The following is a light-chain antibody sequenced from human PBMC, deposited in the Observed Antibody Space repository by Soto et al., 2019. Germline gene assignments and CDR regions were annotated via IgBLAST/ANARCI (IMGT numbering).Light chain of an antibody. CDR1: QSLVSSDGTTY. CDR2: KVS. Sequence: DVVMTQSPLSLPVTLGQPASISCRSSQSLVSSDGTTYLIWFQQRPGQSPRRLIYKVSNRDSGVPDRFSGSGSGTDFTLEISRVEAEDVGVYYCMQGTHWPWTFGQGTKVEIK. V-gene: IGKV2-30*01. CDR3: MQGTHWPWT. J-gene: IGKJ1*01.